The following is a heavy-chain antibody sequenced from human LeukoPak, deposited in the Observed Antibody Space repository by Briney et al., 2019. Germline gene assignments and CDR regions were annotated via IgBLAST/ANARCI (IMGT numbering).Heavy chain of an antibody. D-gene: IGHD1-14*01. CDR1: GGSISSYY. V-gene: IGHV4-59*01. CDR2: IYYSGST. Sequence: SETLSLTCTVSGGSISSYYWSWIRQPPGKGLEWIGYIYYSGSTNYNPSLKSRVTISVDTSKNQFSLKLSSVTAADTAVYNCARDSSEFRSLLFHWGQGTLVTVSS. CDR3: ARDSSEFRSLLFH. J-gene: IGHJ1*01.